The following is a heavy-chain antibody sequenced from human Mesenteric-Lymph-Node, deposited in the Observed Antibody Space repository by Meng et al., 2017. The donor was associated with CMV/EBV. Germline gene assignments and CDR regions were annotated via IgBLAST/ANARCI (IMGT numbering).Heavy chain of an antibody. J-gene: IGHJ4*02. V-gene: IGHV1-69*10. CDR3: ARERLVRHIFDY. Sequence: CKASGGTFSSYAISWVRQAPGQGLEWMGGIIPILGIANYAQKFQGRVTITADKSTSTAYMELSSLRSEDTAVYYCARERLVRHIFDYWGQGTLVTVSS. D-gene: IGHD6-6*01. CDR2: IIPILGIA. CDR1: GGTFSSYA.